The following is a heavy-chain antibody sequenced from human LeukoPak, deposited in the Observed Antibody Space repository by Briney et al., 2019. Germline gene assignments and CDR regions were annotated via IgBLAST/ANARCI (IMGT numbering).Heavy chain of an antibody. J-gene: IGHJ4*02. V-gene: IGHV1-46*01. CDR1: GYTFTSYY. CDR3: ARGWGPSGSYDY. Sequence: GASVKVSCKASGYTFTSYYIYWVRQAPGQGLEWMGIINPSGSSTNYAQKFQGRVTMTRDTSTSTVYMELSSLRSEDTAVYYCARGWGPSGSYDYWGQGTPVTVSS. D-gene: IGHD1-26*01. CDR2: INPSGSST.